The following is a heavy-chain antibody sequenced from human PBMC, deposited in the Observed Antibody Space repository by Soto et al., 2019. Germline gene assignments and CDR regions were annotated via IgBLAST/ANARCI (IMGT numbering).Heavy chain of an antibody. D-gene: IGHD1-26*01. CDR3: ARDLSELGAFDI. CDR1: GFTFSSYA. Sequence: LRLSCAASGFTFSSYAMHWVRQAPGKGLEWVAVISYDGSNKYYADSVKGRFTISRDNSKNTLYLQMNSLRAEDTAVYYCARDLSELGAFDIWGQGTMVTVSS. CDR2: ISYDGSNK. V-gene: IGHV3-30-3*01. J-gene: IGHJ3*02.